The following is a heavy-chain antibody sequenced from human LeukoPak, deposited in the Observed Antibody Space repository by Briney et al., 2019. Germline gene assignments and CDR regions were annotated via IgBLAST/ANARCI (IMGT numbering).Heavy chain of an antibody. J-gene: IGHJ3*02. D-gene: IGHD1-26*01. CDR1: GFAVSGRY. Sequence: PGGSLRLSCAASGFAVSGRYMSWVRQAPGIGLEWVSVIYTGGSTYYGDSVKGRFTISRDISQNTVYLQMNSLRAEDTAVYYCTRDRSNSGTRDAFDIWGQGTTVSVSS. CDR3: TRDRSNSGTRDAFDI. V-gene: IGHV3-53*01. CDR2: IYTGGST.